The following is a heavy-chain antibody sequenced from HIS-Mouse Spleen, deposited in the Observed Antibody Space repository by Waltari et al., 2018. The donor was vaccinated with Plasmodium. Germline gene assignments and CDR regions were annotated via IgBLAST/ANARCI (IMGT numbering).Heavy chain of an antibody. CDR2: IYYSGST. D-gene: IGHD1-26*01. J-gene: IGHJ4*02. Sequence: QLQLQESGPGLVKPSETLSLTCTFSGGSIRSSSHYGGWIRQPPGKGLEWIGSIYYSGSTYYNPSLKSRVTISVDTSKNQFSLKLSSVTAADTAVYYCARRGGSYYYFDYWGQGTLVTVSS. CDR1: GGSIRSSSHY. V-gene: IGHV4-39*01. CDR3: ARRGGSYYYFDY.